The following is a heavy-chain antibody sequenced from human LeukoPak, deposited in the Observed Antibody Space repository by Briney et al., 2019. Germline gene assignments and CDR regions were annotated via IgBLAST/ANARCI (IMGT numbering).Heavy chain of an antibody. CDR2: TVSEIDGGTT. Sequence: GGSLRLSCSASGFTFSSYAMHWVRQVPGKGLEWVGQTVSEIDGGTTDYAAPVKGRFTISGDDSKSTLYLQMNSLKIEDTAVYYCTTDEDWNYARKDVWGQGATVIVSS. V-gene: IGHV3-15*04. CDR1: GFTFSSYA. CDR3: TTDEDWNYARKDV. D-gene: IGHD1-7*01. J-gene: IGHJ6*02.